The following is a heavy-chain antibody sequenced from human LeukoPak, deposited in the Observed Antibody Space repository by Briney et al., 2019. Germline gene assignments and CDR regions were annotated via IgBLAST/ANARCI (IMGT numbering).Heavy chain of an antibody. D-gene: IGHD3-22*01. CDR3: ARVEGGWDSSGYYFEYFQH. CDR1: GYTFTGYY. V-gene: IGHV1-2*02. J-gene: IGHJ1*01. Sequence: GASVKVSCKASGYTFTGYYMHWVRQAPGQGLEWMGWINPNSGGTNYAQKFQGRVTMTRDTSISTAYMELSRLRSDDTVVYYCARVEGGWDSSGYYFEYFQHWGQGTLVTVSS. CDR2: INPNSGGT.